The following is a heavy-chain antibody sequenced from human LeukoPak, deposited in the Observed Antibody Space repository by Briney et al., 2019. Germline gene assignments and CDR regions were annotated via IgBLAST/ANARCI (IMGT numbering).Heavy chain of an antibody. V-gene: IGHV4-59*04. D-gene: IGHD4-11*01. J-gene: IGHJ4*02. CDR2: IYYSGST. CDR1: GGSISNYY. Sequence: PSETLSLSCTVSGGSISNYYWNWIRQPPGKGLGWIGYIYYSGSTYYNPSLNSRVTLSIDTSKNQFSLRLSSVTAADTAVYYCARLPDSWGQGTLVTVSS. CDR3: ARLPDS.